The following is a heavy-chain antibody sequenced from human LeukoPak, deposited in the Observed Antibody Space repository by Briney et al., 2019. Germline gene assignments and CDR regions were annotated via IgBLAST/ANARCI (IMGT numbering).Heavy chain of an antibody. Sequence: GGSLRLSCAASGFTFSSYSMNWVRQAPGKGLEWVAVIWYDGSIKYYADSVKGRFTISKDNSKNTLDLQMNSLRAEDTAVYYCAKADEMNMDYWGQGTLVTVSS. CDR1: GFTFSSYS. CDR2: IWYDGSIK. CDR3: AKADEMNMDY. D-gene: IGHD2/OR15-2a*01. J-gene: IGHJ4*02. V-gene: IGHV3-33*06.